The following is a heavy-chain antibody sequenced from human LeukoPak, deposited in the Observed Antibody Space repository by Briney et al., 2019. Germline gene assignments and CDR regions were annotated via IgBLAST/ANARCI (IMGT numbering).Heavy chain of an antibody. CDR2: IIPIFGTA. CDR1: GGTFSSYA. J-gene: IGHJ5*02. D-gene: IGHD5-24*01. CDR3: ARAKSLRDMATSQGS. Sequence: SVKVSCKASGGTFSSYAISWVRQAPGQGPEWMGGIIPIFGTAKYAQRFQGRVTITADESTSTAYMELSSLRSEDTAVYYCARAKSLRDMATSQGSWGQGTLVTVSS. V-gene: IGHV1-69*01.